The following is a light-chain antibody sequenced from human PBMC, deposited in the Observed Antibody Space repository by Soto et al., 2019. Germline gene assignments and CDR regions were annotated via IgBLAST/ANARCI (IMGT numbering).Light chain of an antibody. V-gene: IGLV2-14*03. Sequence: QSALTQPVSVSGSPGQSITISCTGTSSDVGGYDYVSWYQQHPGKVPKLRIYEVFRRPSGISDRFSGSKSGNTASLTISGLQAEDEADYYCCSYTTTSTFVFGGGTQLTVL. CDR1: SSDVGGYDY. J-gene: IGLJ2*01. CDR3: CSYTTTSTFV. CDR2: EVF.